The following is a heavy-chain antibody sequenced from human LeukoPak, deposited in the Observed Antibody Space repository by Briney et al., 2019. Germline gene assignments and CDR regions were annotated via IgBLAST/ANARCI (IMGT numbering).Heavy chain of an antibody. CDR3: ARRGYSSGWNRFDY. V-gene: IGHV3-48*01. J-gene: IGHJ4*02. CDR2: ISSSSSTI. D-gene: IGHD6-25*01. Sequence: PGGSLRLSCAASGFTFSSYSMNWVRQAPGKGLEWVSYISSSSSTIHYADSVKGRFTISRDNAKNSLYLQMNSLRAEDTAVYYCARRGYSSGWNRFDYWGQGTLVTVSS. CDR1: GFTFSSYS.